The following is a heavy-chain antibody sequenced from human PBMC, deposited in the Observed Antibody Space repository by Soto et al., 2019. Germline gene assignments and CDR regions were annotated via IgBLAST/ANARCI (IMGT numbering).Heavy chain of an antibody. J-gene: IGHJ6*02. CDR3: AKTLDSTGYYRYYYYGMDV. Sequence: EGSLRLSCAASGFTFSSYGMHWVRQAPGKGLEWVAVIWYDGSNKYYADSVKGRFTISRDNSKNTLYLQMNSLRAEDTAVYYWAKTLDSTGYYRYYYYGMDVWGQGTTVTVSS. D-gene: IGHD3-22*01. V-gene: IGHV3-33*06. CDR1: GFTFSSYG. CDR2: IWYDGSNK.